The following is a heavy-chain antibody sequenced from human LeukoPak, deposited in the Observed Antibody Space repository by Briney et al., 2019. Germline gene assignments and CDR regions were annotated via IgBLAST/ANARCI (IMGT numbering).Heavy chain of an antibody. D-gene: IGHD2-15*01. CDR3: AREGIVVVVAAFDY. Sequence: ASVKVSCKASGYTFTGYYMHWVRQAPGQGLEWMGWINPNSGGTNYARKFQGRVTMTRDTSISTAYTELSRLRSDDTAVYYCAREGIVVVVAAFDYWGQGTLVTVSS. V-gene: IGHV1-2*02. CDR1: GYTFTGYY. CDR2: INPNSGGT. J-gene: IGHJ4*02.